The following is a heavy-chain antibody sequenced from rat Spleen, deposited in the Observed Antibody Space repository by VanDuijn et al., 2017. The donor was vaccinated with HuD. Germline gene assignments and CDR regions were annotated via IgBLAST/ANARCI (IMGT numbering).Heavy chain of an antibody. CDR2: ISYDGFTT. V-gene: IGHV5-29*01. Sequence: EVQMVESGGGLVQPGRSLKLSCAASGFTFSDYGMAWVRQAPTKGLEWVATISYDGFTTYYRDSVRGRFTISRDNAKSTLYLQMDSLRSEDTATYYCARHGTTRGWYFDFWGPGTMVTVSS. CDR1: GFTFSDYG. CDR3: ARHGTTRGWYFDF. D-gene: IGHD1-10*01. J-gene: IGHJ1*01.